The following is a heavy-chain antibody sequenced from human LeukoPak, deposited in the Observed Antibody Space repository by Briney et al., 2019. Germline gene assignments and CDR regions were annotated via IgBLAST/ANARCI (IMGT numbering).Heavy chain of an antibody. Sequence: GGSLRLSCAASGFTVSSNYMSWVRQAPGEGLEWVSVIYSGGSTYYADSVKGRFTISRDNSKNTLYLQMNSLRAEDTAVYYCARSNSFAMGYWGQGTLVTVSS. J-gene: IGHJ4*02. V-gene: IGHV3-53*01. CDR2: IYSGGST. CDR3: ARSNSFAMGY. CDR1: GFTVSSNY. D-gene: IGHD2/OR15-2a*01.